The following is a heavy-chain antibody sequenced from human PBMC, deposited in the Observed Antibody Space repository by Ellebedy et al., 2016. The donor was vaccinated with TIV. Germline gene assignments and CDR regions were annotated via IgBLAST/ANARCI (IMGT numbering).Heavy chain of an antibody. D-gene: IGHD2-21*01. CDR2: ISYDGSNK. CDR3: ARDKEAINLFDY. CDR1: GFTFSSYG. J-gene: IGHJ4*02. Sequence: GGSLRLSCAASGFTFSSYGMHWVRQAPGKGLEWVAVISYDGSNKYYADSVKGRFTISRDNSKNTLYLQMNSLRAEDTAVYYCARDKEAINLFDYWGQGTLVTVSS. V-gene: IGHV3-30*03.